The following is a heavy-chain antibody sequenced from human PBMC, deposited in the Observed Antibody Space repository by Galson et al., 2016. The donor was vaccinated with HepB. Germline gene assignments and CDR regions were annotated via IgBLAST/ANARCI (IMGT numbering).Heavy chain of an antibody. J-gene: IGHJ6*03. CDR2: ISYVGTNR. Sequence: SLRLSCAASSGFPFSSYGLHWVRQAPGKALEWVAVISYVGTNRFCADSVKGRFTISRDNSKNTLYLQMNSLRREDTAVYYCAKDPRRILGGTVVGDYYNYYMDVWGKGTTVIVSS. D-gene: IGHD1-26*01. CDR1: GFPFSSYG. V-gene: IGHV3-30*18. CDR3: AKDPRRILGGTVVGDYYNYYMDV.